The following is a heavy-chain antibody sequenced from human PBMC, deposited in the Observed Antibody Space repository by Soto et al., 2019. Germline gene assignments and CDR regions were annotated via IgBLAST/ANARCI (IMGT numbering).Heavy chain of an antibody. CDR2: INAGNGNT. D-gene: IGHD2-15*01. Sequence: ASVKVSCKASGYTFTSYAMHWVRQAPGQRLEWMGWINAGNGNTKYSQKFQGRVTITRDTSASTAYMELSSLRSEDTAVYYCARVPVYCSSGSCYPGPMGYWGQGTMVTVYS. CDR3: ARVPVYCSSGSCYPGPMGY. J-gene: IGHJ4*02. V-gene: IGHV1-3*01. CDR1: GYTFTSYA.